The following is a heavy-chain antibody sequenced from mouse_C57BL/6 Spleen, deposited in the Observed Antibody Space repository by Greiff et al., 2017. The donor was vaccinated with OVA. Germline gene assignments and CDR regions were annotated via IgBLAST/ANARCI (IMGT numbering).Heavy chain of an antibody. V-gene: IGHV1-64*01. CDR3: ERERDYIATQVGAMGY. D-gene: IGHD1-3*01. CDR2: IHPNSGST. CDR1: GYTFTSYW. J-gene: IGHJ4*01. Sequence: QVQLQQPGAELVKPGASVILSCKASGYTFTSYWMHWVTQSSEQGLEWIGMIHPNSGSTNYNEKFKSKATLTVDKSSSTAYMQHSSLTSEDSAVYYCERERDYIATQVGAMGYWGQGPSGTVSS.